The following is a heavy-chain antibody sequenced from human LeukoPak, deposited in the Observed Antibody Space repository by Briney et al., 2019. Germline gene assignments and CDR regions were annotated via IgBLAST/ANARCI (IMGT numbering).Heavy chain of an antibody. J-gene: IGHJ4*02. D-gene: IGHD3-22*01. CDR1: GGSISSGSYY. Sequence: SQTLSLTCTVSGGSISSGSYYWSWLRQPAGKGLEWIGRIYTSGSTNYNPSLKRRVTISVDTSKNQFSLKLSSVTAADTAVYYCARDLSYYDSSGPMGIDYWGQGTLVTVSS. V-gene: IGHV4-61*02. CDR3: ARDLSYYDSSGPMGIDY. CDR2: IYTSGST.